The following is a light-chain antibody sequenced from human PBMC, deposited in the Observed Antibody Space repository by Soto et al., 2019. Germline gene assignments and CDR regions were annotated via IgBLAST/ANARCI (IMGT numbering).Light chain of an antibody. V-gene: IGLV2-11*01. J-gene: IGLJ3*02. CDR1: SNDVGAYNY. CDR2: DVT. CDR3: CSYAGSSWV. Sequence: QSALTQPRSVSGSPGQSVTISFTGTSNDVGAYNYVSWYQHHPGKAPKLIIYDVTKRPSGVPDRFSGSKSGNTASLTISGLQAEFEADYYCCSYAGSSWVFGGGTKLTVL.